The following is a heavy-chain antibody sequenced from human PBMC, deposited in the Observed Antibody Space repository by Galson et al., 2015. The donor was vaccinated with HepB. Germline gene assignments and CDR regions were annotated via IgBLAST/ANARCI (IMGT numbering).Heavy chain of an antibody. CDR2: ISSSSSYI. J-gene: IGHJ4*02. Sequence: SLRLSCAASGFTFSSYSMNWVRQAPGKGLEWVSSISSSSSYIYYADSVKGRFTISRDNAKNSLYLQMNSLRAEDTAVYYCAREVPTYCGDDCYSYYFDSWGQGTLVTVSS. D-gene: IGHD2-21*02. V-gene: IGHV3-21*01. CDR3: AREVPTYCGDDCYSYYFDS. CDR1: GFTFSSYS.